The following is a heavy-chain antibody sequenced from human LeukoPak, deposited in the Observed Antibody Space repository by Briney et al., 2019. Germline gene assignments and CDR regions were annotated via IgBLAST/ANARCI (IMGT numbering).Heavy chain of an antibody. CDR1: GGSFTGYY. V-gene: IGHV4-34*01. Sequence: PSETLSLTCAVYGGSFTGYYWSWIRQPPGKGLEWIGEITHSGSTNYNPSLKSRVTISVDTSKNQFSVKLSSVTAADTAVYYCARVFRGYYFDYWGQGTLVTVSS. J-gene: IGHJ4*02. CDR3: ARVFRGYYFDY. D-gene: IGHD3-10*01. CDR2: ITHSGST.